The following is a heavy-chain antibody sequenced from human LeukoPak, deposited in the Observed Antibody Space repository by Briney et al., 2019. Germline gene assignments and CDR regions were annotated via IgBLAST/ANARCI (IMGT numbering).Heavy chain of an antibody. CDR3: ARQEIGLRSFDP. D-gene: IGHD3/OR15-3a*01. CDR1: GGSISSSLHH. Sequence: SETLSLTCTVSGGSISSSLHHWGWIRQSPGKNVEWVGSIYYTGTTHYNPSLKSRVTISVDTSKNQSSLNLSSVTAADTAVYYCARQEIGLRSFDPWGQGTLVTVSS. V-gene: IGHV4-39*01. J-gene: IGHJ5*02. CDR2: IYYTGTT.